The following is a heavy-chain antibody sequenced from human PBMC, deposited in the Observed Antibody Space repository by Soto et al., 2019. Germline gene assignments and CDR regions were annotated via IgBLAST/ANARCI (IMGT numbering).Heavy chain of an antibody. Sequence: PGGSLRLSCAGSGFTFSSYAMSWVRQPPGKGLEWVSAISGSGGSTYYADSVKVRFTISRDNSKNTLYLQMNSLRAEDTAVYYCAKDMDSPSQSYYDFWSGYYSVNAFDIWGQGTMVTVSS. CDR3: AKDMDSPSQSYYDFWSGYYSVNAFDI. J-gene: IGHJ3*02. CDR1: GFTFSSYA. D-gene: IGHD3-3*01. CDR2: ISGSGGST. V-gene: IGHV3-23*01.